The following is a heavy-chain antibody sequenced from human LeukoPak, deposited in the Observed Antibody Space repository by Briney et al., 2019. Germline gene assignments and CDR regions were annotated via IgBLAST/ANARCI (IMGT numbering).Heavy chain of an antibody. CDR2: INTDGSDT. J-gene: IGHJ4*02. V-gene: IGHV3-74*01. Sequence: PGGSLRLSCAASGFTFSSYWMHWVRQAPGKGLVWVSRINTDGSDTSYADSVKGRFTISRDNAKNTLYLQMNSLRAEDTAVYYCARDRYPAAREFDYWGQGTLVTVSS. D-gene: IGHD2-2*01. CDR3: ARDRYPAAREFDY. CDR1: GFTFSSYW.